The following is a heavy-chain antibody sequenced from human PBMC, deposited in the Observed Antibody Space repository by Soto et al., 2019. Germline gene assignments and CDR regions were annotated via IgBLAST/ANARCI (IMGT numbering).Heavy chain of an antibody. CDR1: GFTFSSYA. CDR2: ISYDGSNK. Sequence: GGSLRLSCAASGFTFSSYAMHWVRQAPGKGLEWVAVISYDGSNKYYADSVKCRFTISRDNSKNTLYQQMNSLRAEDTAVYYCARGLSSLTRFDSWGQGTLVTV. CDR3: ARGLSSLTRFDS. J-gene: IGHJ4*02. V-gene: IGHV3-30-3*01. D-gene: IGHD2-2*01.